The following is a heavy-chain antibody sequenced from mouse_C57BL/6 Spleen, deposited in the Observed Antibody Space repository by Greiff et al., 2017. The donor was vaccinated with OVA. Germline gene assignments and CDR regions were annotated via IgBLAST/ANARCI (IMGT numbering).Heavy chain of an antibody. CDR2: IDPSDSYT. Sequence: VQLQQPGAELVMPGASVKLSCKASGYTFTSYWMHWVKQRPGQGLEWIGEIDPSDSYTNYNQKFKGKSTLTVDKSSSTAYMQLSSLTSEDSAVYYCATITTVVAPTIAMDYWGQGTSVTVSS. V-gene: IGHV1-69*01. D-gene: IGHD1-1*01. CDR3: ATITTVVAPTIAMDY. J-gene: IGHJ4*01. CDR1: GYTFTSYW.